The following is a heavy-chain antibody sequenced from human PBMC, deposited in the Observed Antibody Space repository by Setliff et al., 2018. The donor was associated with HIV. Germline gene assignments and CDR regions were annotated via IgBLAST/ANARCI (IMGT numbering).Heavy chain of an antibody. CDR3: ARGSVEMATYYFDY. CDR1: GYSISSGYY. J-gene: IGHJ4*02. D-gene: IGHD5-12*01. Sequence: SETLSLTCAVSGYSISSGYYWGWIRQPPGKGLEWVGSIYHSGTTYYNPSLKRRVTISVDTSKNQFSLKLSSVTAADTAVYYCARGSVEMATYYFDYWGQGTLVTVSS. V-gene: IGHV4-38-2*01. CDR2: IYHSGTT.